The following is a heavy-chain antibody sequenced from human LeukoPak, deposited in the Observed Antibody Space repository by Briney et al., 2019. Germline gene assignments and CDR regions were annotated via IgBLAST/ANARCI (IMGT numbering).Heavy chain of an antibody. Sequence: SQTLSLTCTVSGGSIGSGSYYWSWIRQPAGKGLEWIGRIYTSGSTNYNPSLKSRVTISVDTSKNQFSLKLSSVTAADTAVYYCARQYDFWSGYSLDYWGQGTLVTVSS. V-gene: IGHV4-61*02. D-gene: IGHD3-3*01. CDR3: ARQYDFWSGYSLDY. J-gene: IGHJ4*02. CDR1: GGSIGSGSYY. CDR2: IYTSGST.